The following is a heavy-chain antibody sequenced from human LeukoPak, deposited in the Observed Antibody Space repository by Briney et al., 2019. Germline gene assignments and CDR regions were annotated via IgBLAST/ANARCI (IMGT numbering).Heavy chain of an antibody. Sequence: SVKVSCKASGGTCSSYAISWVRLGPGQGLELMGRIIPILGIANYAQKFQGRVTITADKSTSTAYMELSSLRSEDTAVYYCARDVYSSGWRDYYYYYGMDVWGQGTTVTVSS. J-gene: IGHJ6*02. CDR3: ARDVYSSGWRDYYYYYGMDV. D-gene: IGHD6-19*01. CDR2: IIPILGIA. CDR1: GGTCSSYA. V-gene: IGHV1-69*04.